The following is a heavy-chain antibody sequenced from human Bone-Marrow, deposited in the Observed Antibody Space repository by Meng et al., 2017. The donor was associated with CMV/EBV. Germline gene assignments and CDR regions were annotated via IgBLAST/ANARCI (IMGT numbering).Heavy chain of an antibody. J-gene: IGHJ4*02. CDR1: GFSLNSNGMG. V-gene: IGHV2-5*02. CDR2: IYWDGDK. CDR3: AHRPTEGLFDY. Sequence: QITLNESGPALLKPPPPLTLTCTFSGFSLNSNGMGVGWIRQPPGKALEWLALIYWDGDKRYSPSLKSRLTITKDTSNNQVVLTMTNMGPVDTATYFCAHRPTEGLFDYWGQGTLVTVSS.